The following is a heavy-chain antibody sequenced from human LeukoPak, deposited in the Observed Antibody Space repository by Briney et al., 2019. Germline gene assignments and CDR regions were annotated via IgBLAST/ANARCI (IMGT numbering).Heavy chain of an antibody. CDR2: IYHNGST. CDR3: ARDSRPAYYYGMDV. D-gene: IGHD6-25*01. V-gene: IGHV4-59*01. J-gene: IGHJ6*02. Sequence: PSEALSLTCTVSGGSLSSYSWNWIRQPPGKGLEWVASIYHNGSTDYNPSLKSRLTIPVDTSKNQFSLRLSYVTAADTAVYYCARDSRPAYYYGMDVWGPGTTVTVSS. CDR1: GGSLSSYS.